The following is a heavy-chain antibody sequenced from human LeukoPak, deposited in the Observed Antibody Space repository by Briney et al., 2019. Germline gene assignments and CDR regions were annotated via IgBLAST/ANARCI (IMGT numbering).Heavy chain of an antibody. CDR2: LNPNSGGT. V-gene: IGHV1-2*02. D-gene: IGHD2-8*01. Sequence: ASVKVSCKASGYTFTGYYMHWVRQAPGRGLEWMGWLNPNSGGTNYAQNFQGRVTMTRDTSISTAYMELSRLRSDDTAVYYCARDGCTNGVCYGRDAFDIWGQGTMVTVSS. CDR3: ARDGCTNGVCYGRDAFDI. CDR1: GYTFTGYY. J-gene: IGHJ3*02.